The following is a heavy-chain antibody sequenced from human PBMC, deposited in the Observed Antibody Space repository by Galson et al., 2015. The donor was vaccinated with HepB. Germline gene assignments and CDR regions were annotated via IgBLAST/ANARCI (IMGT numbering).Heavy chain of an antibody. CDR3: AKDWGTYYRDATGCPLDS. J-gene: IGHJ4*02. CDR1: GFRFGDYG. D-gene: IGHD3-9*01. Sequence: SLRLSCAASGFRFGDYGMHWVRQAPGKGLEWVAVVAYDGRNTKYLDSVKGRFTISRDNFKNTLYLEINSLRDEDTAVYYCAKDWGTYYRDATGCPLDSWGQGTLVFVSS. V-gene: IGHV3-30*18. CDR2: VAYDGRNT.